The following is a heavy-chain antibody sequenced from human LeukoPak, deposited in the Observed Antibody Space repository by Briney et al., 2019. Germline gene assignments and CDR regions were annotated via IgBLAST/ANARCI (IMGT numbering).Heavy chain of an antibody. D-gene: IGHD3-3*01. Sequence: PGGSLRLSCAASGFNFSSYSMNWVRQAPGKGLEWVSSISSSSSYIYYADSVKGRFTISRDNAKNSLYLQMNSLRAEDTAVYYCARDPRPDFWSGYSPHDYWGQGTLVTVSS. V-gene: IGHV3-21*01. J-gene: IGHJ4*02. CDR1: GFNFSSYS. CDR2: ISSSSSYI. CDR3: ARDPRPDFWSGYSPHDY.